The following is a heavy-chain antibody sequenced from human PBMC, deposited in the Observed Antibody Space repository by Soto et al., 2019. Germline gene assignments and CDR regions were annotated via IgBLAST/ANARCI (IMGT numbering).Heavy chain of an antibody. CDR2: SSAYNGTT. D-gene: IGHD2-2*02. Sequence: QVQLVQSGAEVKKPGASVKVSCKASGYTFTSYGISWVRQAPGQGLEWQGWSSAYNGTTNYAQKSQCRVTMTPDQSPSTAYRELRSQKSDDPGEYYCARCNRLAISNGYYYCYMDVWGKGTTGT. J-gene: IGHJ6*03. CDR1: GYTFTSYG. V-gene: IGHV1-18*01. CDR3: ARCNRLAISNGYYYCYMDV.